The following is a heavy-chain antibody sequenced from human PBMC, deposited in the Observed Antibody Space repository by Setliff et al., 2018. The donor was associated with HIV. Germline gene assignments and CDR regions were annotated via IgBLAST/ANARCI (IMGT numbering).Heavy chain of an antibody. CDR2: IYTDGST. CDR1: GGSISSSNW. Sequence: PSETLSLTCAVSGGSISSSNWWTWIRQPAGKGLEWIGHIYTDGSTNYNPSFRSRVTISVDSSKNQFSLKLSSVTAADTAVYYCARQGAQQELTPFYSYGMDVWGQGTTVTVSS. D-gene: IGHD3-16*01. J-gene: IGHJ6*02. CDR3: ARQGAQQELTPFYSYGMDV. V-gene: IGHV4-61*09.